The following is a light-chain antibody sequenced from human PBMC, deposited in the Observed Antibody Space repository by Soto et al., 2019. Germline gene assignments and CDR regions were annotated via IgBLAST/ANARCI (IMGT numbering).Light chain of an antibody. CDR3: QHLDNLPVT. Sequence: DIQMTQSPSSLSASIGDRVTITCQASQDISHFLNWFQQKPGKAPKLLIYDASNLETGVPSRFSGSGSGTDVTFTISILQPEDVATYYCQHLDNLPVTFGPGTKVDIK. CDR2: DAS. V-gene: IGKV1-33*01. J-gene: IGKJ3*01. CDR1: QDISHF.